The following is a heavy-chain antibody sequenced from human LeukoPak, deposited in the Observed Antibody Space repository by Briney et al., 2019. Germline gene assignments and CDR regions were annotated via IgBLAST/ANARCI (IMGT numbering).Heavy chain of an antibody. D-gene: IGHD3-10*01. J-gene: IGHJ4*02. CDR3: ARRRYGSGSYYGPYYFDY. Sequence: SETLSLTCAVYGGSFSGYYWSWIRQPPGEGLEWIGEINHSGSTNYNPSLKSRVTISVDTSKNQFSPKLSSVTAADTTVYYCARRRYGSGSYYGPYYFDYWGQGTLVTISS. V-gene: IGHV4-34*01. CDR1: GGSFSGYY. CDR2: INHSGST.